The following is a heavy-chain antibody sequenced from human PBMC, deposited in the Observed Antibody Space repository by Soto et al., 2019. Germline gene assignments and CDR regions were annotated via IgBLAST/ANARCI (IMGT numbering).Heavy chain of an antibody. CDR2: MKEDGSEE. Sequence: GGSLRLSCAASGFMLSNYWMTWVRQAPGKGLEWVANMKEDGSEEYYVDSVKGRFTISRDNAKNSLYLQMISLRAEDTAVYYCAREGRRANTKYQYFDYWGQGA. CDR3: AREGRRANTKYQYFDY. V-gene: IGHV3-7*01. CDR1: GFMLSNYW. J-gene: IGHJ4*02. D-gene: IGHD3-16*01.